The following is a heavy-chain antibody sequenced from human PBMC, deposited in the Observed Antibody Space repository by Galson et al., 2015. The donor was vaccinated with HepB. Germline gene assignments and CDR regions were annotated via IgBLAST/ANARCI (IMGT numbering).Heavy chain of an antibody. D-gene: IGHD5-18*01. Sequence: ETLSLTCTVSGGSIDTYYRNWIRQPAGKGLEWIGRIYNSGRTNYNPSLKSRVSMSVDSSKKQFSLKLDSVTAADTAVYYCARGRGYSKGPTHFYYYGLDVWGQGTTVTVSS. CDR3: ARGRGYSKGPTHFYYYGLDV. CDR2: IYNSGRT. J-gene: IGHJ6*02. CDR1: GGSIDTYY. V-gene: IGHV4-4*07.